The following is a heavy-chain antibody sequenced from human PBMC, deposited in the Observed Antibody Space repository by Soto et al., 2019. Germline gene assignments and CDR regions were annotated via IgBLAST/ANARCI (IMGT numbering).Heavy chain of an antibody. CDR3: AKGFIVVVTAIRPDDNFDV. Sequence: EVQLLESGGGVVQPGGSLRLFCAASGFTFNTYAMNWVRQAPGKGLEWVASISGSGGTINYADSVKGRFNTSRDTSKNTLYLQMYSLSAEDTAVYYCAKGFIVVVTAIRPDDNFDVWGQGTMVTVSS. D-gene: IGHD2-21*02. J-gene: IGHJ3*01. CDR1: GFTFNTYA. V-gene: IGHV3-23*01. CDR2: ISGSGGTI.